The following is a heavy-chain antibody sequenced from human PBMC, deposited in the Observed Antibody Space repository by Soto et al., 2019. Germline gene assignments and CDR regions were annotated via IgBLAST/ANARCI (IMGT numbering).Heavy chain of an antibody. CDR2: IYHSGST. D-gene: IGHD6-13*01. V-gene: IGHV4-4*02. CDR1: GGSISSSNL. CDR3: AREMGIAAAGSSGDAFDI. J-gene: IGHJ3*02. Sequence: SETLSLTCAVSGGSISSSNLWSWVRQPPGKGLEWFGEIYHSGSTNYNPSLKSRVTISVDKSKNQFSLKLSSVTAADTAVYYCAREMGIAAAGSSGDAFDIWGQGTMVTVSS.